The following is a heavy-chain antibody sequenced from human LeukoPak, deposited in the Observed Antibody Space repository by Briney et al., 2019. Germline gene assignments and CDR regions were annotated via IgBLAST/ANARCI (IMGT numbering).Heavy chain of an antibody. V-gene: IGHV4-39*07. CDR3: ARSVSAYAGRGWFDP. D-gene: IGHD5-12*01. J-gene: IGHJ5*02. Sequence: SETLSLTCTVSGGSISSGGYYWSWIRQPPGKGLEWLASMYYTGTTYYNPSLKSRVTMSVDTSKNQFSLNLTSVTAADTAVFDCARSVSAYAGRGWFDPWGQGTLVSVSS. CDR1: GGSISSGGYY. CDR2: MYYTGTT.